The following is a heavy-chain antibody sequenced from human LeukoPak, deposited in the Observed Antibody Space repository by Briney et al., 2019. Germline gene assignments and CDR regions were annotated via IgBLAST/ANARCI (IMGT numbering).Heavy chain of an antibody. V-gene: IGHV3-33*01. CDR3: ARGFCTNTNCFVDSPLDV. D-gene: IGHD2-2*01. Sequence: GRSLRLSCAASEFTFSNYAMHWVRQAPGKGLEWVAFIWYDGSNQYLADSVKGRFTISRDNTKLYLQMNSLRAEDTAVHYCARGFCTNTNCFVDSPLDVWGQGTTVTVSS. J-gene: IGHJ6*02. CDR2: IWYDGSNQ. CDR1: EFTFSNYA.